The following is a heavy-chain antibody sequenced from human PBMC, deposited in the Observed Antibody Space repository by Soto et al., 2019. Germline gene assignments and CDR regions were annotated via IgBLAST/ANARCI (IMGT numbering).Heavy chain of an antibody. CDR1: GFTVSSNY. V-gene: IGHV3-53*01. D-gene: IGHD5-18*01. Sequence: GGSLRLSCATSGFTVSSNYMTWVRQAPGKGLEWVTFIYSSGSTYYADSVKGRFTISRDNFKNTLYLQMNSLRAEDTAVYYCARGYSYTQPVFDYWGLGTLVTVSS. CDR2: IYSSGST. CDR3: ARGYSYTQPVFDY. J-gene: IGHJ4*02.